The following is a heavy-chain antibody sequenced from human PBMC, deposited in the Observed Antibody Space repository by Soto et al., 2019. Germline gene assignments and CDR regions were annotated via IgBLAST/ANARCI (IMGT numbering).Heavy chain of an antibody. J-gene: IGHJ6*02. Sequence: QVQLQEWGPGLVKPSETLSITCTVSGGSISSYYWSWIRQPPGKGLEWIGYIYYSGSTNYNPSLKSPVTISVDTSKNQFSLKLSSVTAADTAVHYCARGGYGMDVWGQGTTVTVSS. CDR3: ARGGYGMDV. CDR2: IYYSGST. CDR1: GGSISSYY. V-gene: IGHV4-59*01.